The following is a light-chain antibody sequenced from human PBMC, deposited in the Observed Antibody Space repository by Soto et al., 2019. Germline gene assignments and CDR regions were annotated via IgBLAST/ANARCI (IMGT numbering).Light chain of an antibody. V-gene: IGLV2-14*02. CDR3: ASYTRTTTLV. J-gene: IGLJ2*01. CDR1: STDFENYNL. CDR2: EGT. Sequence: QSALTQPASVSGSPGQSITISCTRSSTDFENYNLVSWYQHCPDKAPKLIIYEGTKRPSEISYRFSGSKSGNTASLTISGLQAEDEADYYCASYTRTTTLVFGGGTKVTVL.